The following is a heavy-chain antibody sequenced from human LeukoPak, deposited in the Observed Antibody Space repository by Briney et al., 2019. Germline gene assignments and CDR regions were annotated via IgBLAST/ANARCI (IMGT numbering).Heavy chain of an antibody. CDR1: GFTFSSYA. Sequence: GGSLRLSCAASGFTFSSYAMHWVRQAPGKGLEWVAVISYDGSNKYYADSVKGRFTISRDNSKNTLYLQMNSLRAEDTAVYYCARDTLLYGDYGGGAFDIWGQGTMVTVSS. D-gene: IGHD4-17*01. V-gene: IGHV3-30-3*01. CDR2: ISYDGSNK. CDR3: ARDTLLYGDYGGGAFDI. J-gene: IGHJ3*02.